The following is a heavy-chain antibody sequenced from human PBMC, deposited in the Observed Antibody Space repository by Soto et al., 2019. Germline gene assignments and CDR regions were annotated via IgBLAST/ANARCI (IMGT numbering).Heavy chain of an antibody. CDR1: GDSVSNDDYF. D-gene: IGHD6-13*01. CDR2: VSSSGNT. V-gene: IGHV4-39*01. J-gene: IGHJ2*01. Sequence: QLQLQESGPGLVRPSETLSLTCTVSGDSVSNDDYFWGWIRQSPGKGLEWIGSVSSSGNTYYSPSVKSRVPISVDTSMNQFSLKLASVNAADTSFYYCARHLGFDSTSWNYWYLDLWGRGTLVTVSA. CDR3: ARHLGFDSTSWNYWYLDL.